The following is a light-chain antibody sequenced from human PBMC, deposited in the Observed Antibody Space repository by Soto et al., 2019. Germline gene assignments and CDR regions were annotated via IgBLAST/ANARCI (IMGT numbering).Light chain of an antibody. CDR2: GAS. V-gene: IGKV3-20*01. Sequence: EVVLTQSPGTLSLSPGATATLSCRASQSVSSNYLAWFQQKPGQAPRLLIYGASNRATGIPDRFSGSGSGTDFTLTINRLEPEDFAVYYCHQYGKSPIYTFGPGTKVDFK. CDR1: QSVSSNY. CDR3: HQYGKSPIYT. J-gene: IGKJ3*01.